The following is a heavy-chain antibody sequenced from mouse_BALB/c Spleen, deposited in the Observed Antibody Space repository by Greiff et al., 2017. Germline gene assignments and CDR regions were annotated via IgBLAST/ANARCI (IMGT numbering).Heavy chain of an antibody. CDR2: ISSGSSTI. CDR1: GFTFSSFG. CDR3: ARNPSYWYFDV. V-gene: IGHV5-17*02. J-gene: IGHJ1*01. Sequence: EVQGVESGGGLVQPGGSRKLSCAASGFTFSSFGMHWVRQAPEKGLEWVAYISSGSSTIYYADTVKGRFTISRDNPKNTLFLQMTSLRSEDTAMYYCARNPSYWYFDVWGAGTTVTVSS. D-gene: IGHD2-10*02.